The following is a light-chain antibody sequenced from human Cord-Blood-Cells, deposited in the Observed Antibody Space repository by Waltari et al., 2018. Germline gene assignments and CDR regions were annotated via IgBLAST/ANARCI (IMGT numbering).Light chain of an antibody. CDR1: TGAVTSGYY. V-gene: IGLV7-43*01. Sequence: QTVVTQEPSLTVSPGGTVTLTCSSSTGAVTSGYYQNWFQQKPGQAPRALIYSKSNKHSWTPARFSGSLLGGKAALTLSGVQPEDEAEYYCLLYYGGAHVVFGGGTKLTVL. CDR2: SKS. CDR3: LLYYGGAHVV. J-gene: IGLJ2*01.